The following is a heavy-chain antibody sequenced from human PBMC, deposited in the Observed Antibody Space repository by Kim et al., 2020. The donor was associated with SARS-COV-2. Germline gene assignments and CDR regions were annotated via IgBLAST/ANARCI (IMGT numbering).Heavy chain of an antibody. D-gene: IGHD2-2*01. CDR2: IYYSGST. CDR1: GGSISSYY. CDR3: ARATIPAAGMDV. V-gene: IGHV4-59*13. Sequence: SETLSLTCTVSGGSISSYYWSWIRQPPGKGLEWIGYIYYSGSTNYNPSLKSRVTISVDTSKNQFSLKLSSVTAADTAVYYCARATIPAAGMDVWGQGTTVTVSS. J-gene: IGHJ6*02.